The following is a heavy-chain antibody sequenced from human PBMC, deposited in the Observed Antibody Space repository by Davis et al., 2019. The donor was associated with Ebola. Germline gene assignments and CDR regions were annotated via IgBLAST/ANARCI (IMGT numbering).Heavy chain of an antibody. CDR3: AGGRDGYNDGADV. D-gene: IGHD5-24*01. J-gene: IGHJ6*02. CDR2: ISSSSSYI. V-gene: IGHV3-21*01. CDR1: GFTFSSYS. Sequence: PGGSLRLSCAASGFTFSSYSMNWVRQAPGKGLEWVSSISSSSSYIYYADSVKGRFTISRDNAKNSLYLQMNSLRAEDTAVYYCAGGRDGYNDGADVWGQGTTVTVSS.